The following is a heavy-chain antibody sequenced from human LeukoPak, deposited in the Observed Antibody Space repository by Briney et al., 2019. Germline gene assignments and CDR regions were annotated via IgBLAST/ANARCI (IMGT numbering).Heavy chain of an antibody. D-gene: IGHD5-12*01. J-gene: IGHJ4*02. V-gene: IGHV3-23*01. Sequence: GGSLRLSCAGSGFTFSSYAMSWVRPAPGRGLECVSAIGAGGGDTYYADSVKGRFTISRDNSKNTLYLQMNSLRAEDTALYYCAKDWVAYWGQGTLVTVSS. CDR1: GFTFSSYA. CDR2: IGAGGGDT. CDR3: AKDWVAY.